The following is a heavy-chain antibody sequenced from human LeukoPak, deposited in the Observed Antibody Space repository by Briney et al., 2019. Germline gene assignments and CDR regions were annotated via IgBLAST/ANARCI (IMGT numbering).Heavy chain of an antibody. V-gene: IGHV1-18*01. J-gene: IGHJ3*02. CDR2: ISAYNGNT. Sequence: ASVKVSCKASGYTFTSYGISWVRQAPGQGLEWMGWISAYNGNTNYAQKLQGRVTMTTDTSTSTAYMELRSLRSDDTAVYYCARPDSSSSDDAFDIWGQGTMVTVSS. D-gene: IGHD6-13*01. CDR3: ARPDSSSSDDAFDI. CDR1: GYTFTSYG.